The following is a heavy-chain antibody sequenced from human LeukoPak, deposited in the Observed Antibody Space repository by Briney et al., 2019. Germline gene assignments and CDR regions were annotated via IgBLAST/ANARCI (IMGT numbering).Heavy chain of an antibody. J-gene: IGHJ4*02. Sequence: RAGGSLRLSCAASGFTFSSYWMSWVRQAPGKGREWVANTKQDGSERYYVDSVKGRFTISRDNAKNSLYLQMNSLRAEDTAVYYCARDKIVGATNLDYWGQGTLVTVSS. V-gene: IGHV3-7*03. CDR2: TKQDGSER. D-gene: IGHD1-26*01. CDR3: ARDKIVGATNLDY. CDR1: GFTFSSYW.